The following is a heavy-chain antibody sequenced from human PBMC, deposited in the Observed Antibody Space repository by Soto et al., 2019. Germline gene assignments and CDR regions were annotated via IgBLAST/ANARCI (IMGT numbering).Heavy chain of an antibody. CDR3: ARDPPDTGYYGMDV. V-gene: IGHV3-33*01. J-gene: IGHJ6*02. D-gene: IGHD3-10*01. Sequence: QVQLVESGGGVVQPGRSLRLSCAASGFIFSSYGMHWVRQAPGKGLEWVAVIWYDGSNKYYADSVKGRFTISRDNSKNTLYLQMNSLRAEDTAVYYCARDPPDTGYYGMDVWGQGTTVTVSS. CDR1: GFIFSSYG. CDR2: IWYDGSNK.